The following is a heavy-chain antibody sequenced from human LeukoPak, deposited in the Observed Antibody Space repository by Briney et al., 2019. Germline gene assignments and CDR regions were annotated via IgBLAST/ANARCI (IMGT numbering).Heavy chain of an antibody. CDR3: ARSVHFGYHDY. Sequence: GGSLRLSCAASGFTVSTYALHWIRQAPGRGLEWVAVISYDGSDKWYADSVKGRFTVSRDNSKNTVFLQMNSLRPEDTAVYYCARSVHFGYHDYWGQGTLVTVSS. D-gene: IGHD3-22*01. CDR1: GFTVSTYA. J-gene: IGHJ4*02. V-gene: IGHV3-30*04. CDR2: ISYDGSDK.